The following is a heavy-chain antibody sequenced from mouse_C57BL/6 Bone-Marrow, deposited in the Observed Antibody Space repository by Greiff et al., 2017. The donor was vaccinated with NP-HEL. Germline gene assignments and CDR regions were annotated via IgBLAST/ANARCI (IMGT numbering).Heavy chain of an antibody. CDR1: GYTFTDYY. CDR2: IGPGSGST. CDR3: AGPYYYGSSYADY. V-gene: IGHV1-77*01. Sequence: VQLQESGAELVKPGASVKISCKASGYTFTDYYINWVKQRPGQGLEWIGKIGPGSGSTYYNEQFKGKATLTADKSSSTAYMQLSSLTSKDSAVYFCAGPYYYGSSYADYWGQGTTLTVSS. D-gene: IGHD1-1*01. J-gene: IGHJ2*01.